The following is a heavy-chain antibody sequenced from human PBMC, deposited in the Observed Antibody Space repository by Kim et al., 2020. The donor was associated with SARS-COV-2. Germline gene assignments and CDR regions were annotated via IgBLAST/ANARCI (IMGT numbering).Heavy chain of an antibody. Sequence: GGSLRLSCAASGFTFSSYGMHWVRQAPGKGLEWVAVISYDGSNKYYADSVKGRFTISRDNSKNTLYLQMNSLRAEDTAAYYCAKGERREWLLRLEYFQHWGQGTLVTVSS. D-gene: IGHD3-3*01. CDR3: AKGERREWLLRLEYFQH. V-gene: IGHV3-30*18. J-gene: IGHJ1*01. CDR1: GFTFSSYG. CDR2: ISYDGSNK.